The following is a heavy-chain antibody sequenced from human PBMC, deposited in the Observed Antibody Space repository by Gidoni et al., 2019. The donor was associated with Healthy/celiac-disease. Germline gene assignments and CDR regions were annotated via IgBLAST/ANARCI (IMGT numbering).Heavy chain of an antibody. V-gene: IGHV4-30-4*01. CDR1: GGSLSRGVYS. CDR3: ARAGSKVTTVTTYYYYGMDV. D-gene: IGHD4-17*01. CDR2: IYSSGST. Sequence: QVQLQESGPGLVKPSQTLSLTCTVSGGSLSRGVYSWRWIRQPPGKGLEWIGYIYSSGSTYHNPSLKSRVTISVDTSKNQFSLKLSSVTAADTAVYYCARAGSKVTTVTTYYYYGMDVWGQGTTVTVSS. J-gene: IGHJ6*02.